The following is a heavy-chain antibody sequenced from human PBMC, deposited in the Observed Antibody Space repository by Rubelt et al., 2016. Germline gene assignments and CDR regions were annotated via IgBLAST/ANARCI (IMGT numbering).Heavy chain of an antibody. Sequence: QLQLQESGPGLVKPSETLSLTCTVSGGSISSSSYYWGWIRQPPGKGLEWIGSIYYSGSTYYNPSLKSRFTISVDTSKNQFSLKLSSVTAADTAVYYCARHHWLLGWLAHFDYWGQGTLVTVSS. CDR3: ARHHWLLGWLAHFDY. CDR1: GGSISSSSYY. CDR2: IYYSGST. D-gene: IGHD6-19*01. J-gene: IGHJ4*02. V-gene: IGHV4-39*01.